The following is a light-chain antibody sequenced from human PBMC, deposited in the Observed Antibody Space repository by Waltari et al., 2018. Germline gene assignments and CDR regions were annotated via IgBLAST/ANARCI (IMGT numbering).Light chain of an antibody. CDR1: SSAVGNYNL. Sequence: QSALTQPASVSGSPGQSITISCPGTSSAVGNYNLVSWYQHYPGKAPKVMIYDDNRRPSGVSDRFSGSKSGNTASLTISGVQAEDEADYYCCSYAGSYTWVFGGGTKLTVL. J-gene: IGLJ3*02. CDR2: DDN. CDR3: CSYAGSYTWV. V-gene: IGLV2-23*01.